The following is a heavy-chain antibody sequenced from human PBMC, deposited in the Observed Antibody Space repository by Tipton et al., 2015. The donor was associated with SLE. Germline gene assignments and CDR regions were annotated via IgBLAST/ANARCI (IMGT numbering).Heavy chain of an antibody. V-gene: IGHV4-61*03. CDR1: GYSITSGYY. CDR3: ARVPIGYTTKGFDY. Sequence: GLVKPSETLSLTCTVSGYSITSGYYWAWIRQPPGKRLEWLGYIFYTGSTHYNPSLESRVTISVDTSKSHFSLNLTSVTTADTAIYYCARVPIGYTTKGFDYWGRGTLVTVSS. CDR2: IFYTGST. J-gene: IGHJ4*02. D-gene: IGHD5-12*01.